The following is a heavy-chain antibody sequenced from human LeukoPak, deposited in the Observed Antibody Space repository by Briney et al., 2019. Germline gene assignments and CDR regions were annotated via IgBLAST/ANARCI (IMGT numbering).Heavy chain of an antibody. J-gene: IGHJ5*02. D-gene: IGHD2/OR15-2a*01. CDR3: ARDHSMNYGNWFDP. CDR1: RFTFSTYA. CDR2: ISFDGSTK. Sequence: PGGSLRLSCAASRFTFSTYAMHWVRQAPGKGLEWVAVISFDGSTKYYADSVKGRFTISRDNSKNTLYLQMNSLRAEDTAVYYCARDHSMNYGNWFDPWGQGTLVTVSS. V-gene: IGHV3-30-3*01.